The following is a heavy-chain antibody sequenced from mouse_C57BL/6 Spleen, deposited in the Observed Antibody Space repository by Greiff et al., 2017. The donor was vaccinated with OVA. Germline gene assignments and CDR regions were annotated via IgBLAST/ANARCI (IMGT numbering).Heavy chain of an antibody. CDR2: IDPDDGDT. J-gene: IGHJ3*01. V-gene: IGHV14-2*01. D-gene: IGHD1-1*01. CDR1: GFNFNDYY. Sequence: VQLQQSGAELVKPGASVKLSCTASGFNFNDYYMHWVKQRTEQGLEWIGRIDPDDGDTKYAPKFQGKATITADTSSNTAYLQLSSLTSEDSAVYYSANDYGSTADWGQGTLVTVSA. CDR3: ANDYGSTAD.